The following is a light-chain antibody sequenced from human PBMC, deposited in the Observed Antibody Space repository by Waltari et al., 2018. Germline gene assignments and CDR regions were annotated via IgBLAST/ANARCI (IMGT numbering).Light chain of an antibody. CDR3: QQYYSIPQT. Sequence: DIVMTQSPDSLAVSLGERATINCKSSQSVLYSSNNKNHLAWYQQKPGQPPKLLIYWASTRKSGVPDRFSGSGSGTDFNLTISSLQAEDVAAYYCQQYYSIPQTFGQGTKVEIK. V-gene: IGKV4-1*01. J-gene: IGKJ1*01. CDR1: QSVLYSSNNKNH. CDR2: WAS.